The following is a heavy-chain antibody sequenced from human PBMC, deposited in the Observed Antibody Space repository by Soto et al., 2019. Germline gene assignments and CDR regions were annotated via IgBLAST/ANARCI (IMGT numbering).Heavy chain of an antibody. J-gene: IGHJ6*02. CDR1: GFTFSSYG. CDR2: IWYDGSNK. V-gene: IGHV3-33*01. Sequence: LRLSCAASGFTFSSYGMHWVRQAPGKGLEWVAVIWYDGSNKYYADSVKGRFTISRDNSKNKLYLQMNSLTAEDTAVYYCARGGPRYYYYGMDVSGQGTTVTVSS. CDR3: ARGGPRYYYYGMDV.